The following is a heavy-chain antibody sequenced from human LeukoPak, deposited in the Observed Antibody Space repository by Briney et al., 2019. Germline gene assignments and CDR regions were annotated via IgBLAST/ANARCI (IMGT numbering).Heavy chain of an antibody. V-gene: IGHV3-23*01. CDR3: AKDPVVVAATQYFQH. D-gene: IGHD2-15*01. CDR2: ISGSGGST. Sequence: GGSLRLSCAASGFTFSSYAMSSVRQAPGKGLGWGSAISGSGGSTYYADSVKGRFTISRDNSKNTLYLQMNSLRAEDTAVYYCAKDPVVVAATQYFQHGGQGTLVTVSS. J-gene: IGHJ1*01. CDR1: GFTFSSYA.